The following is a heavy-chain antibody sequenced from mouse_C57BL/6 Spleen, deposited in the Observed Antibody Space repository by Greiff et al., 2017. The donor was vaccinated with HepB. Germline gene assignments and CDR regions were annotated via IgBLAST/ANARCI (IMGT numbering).Heavy chain of an antibody. CDR3: ARLNYGSSYVWYFDV. CDR1: GYTFTSYW. J-gene: IGHJ1*03. CDR2: IYPGSGST. D-gene: IGHD1-1*01. V-gene: IGHV1-55*01. Sequence: QVQLQQPGAELVKPGASVKMSCKASGYTFTSYWITWVKQRPGQGLEWIGDIYPGSGSTNYNEKFKSKATLTVDTSSSTAYMQLSSLTSGDSAVYYCARLNYGSSYVWYFDVWGTGTTVTVSS.